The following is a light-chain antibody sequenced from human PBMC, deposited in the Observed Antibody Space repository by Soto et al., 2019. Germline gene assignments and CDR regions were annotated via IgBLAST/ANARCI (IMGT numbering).Light chain of an antibody. J-gene: IGLJ2*01. Sequence: QSVLTQPPSVSGAPGQRVTIPCTGNKSNIGAGYDVHWYQQLPGTAPKLLIYVNTNRPSGVPDRFSGSKSGTSASLAITGLQAEDEADYYCQSYDSSLTIFGGGTKLTVL. CDR2: VNT. CDR3: QSYDSSLTI. CDR1: KSNIGAGYD. V-gene: IGLV1-40*01.